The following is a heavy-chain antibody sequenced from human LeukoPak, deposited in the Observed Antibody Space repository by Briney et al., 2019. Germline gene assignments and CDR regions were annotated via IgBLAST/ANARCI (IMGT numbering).Heavy chain of an antibody. Sequence: GRSLRLSCAPSGLTFSVYGMHWVRQAPGKGLEWVAVIWYDGSNEYYADSVKGRFTISRDNSMNTLYLQMNSLRAEDTAVYYCARDLKRRVYYDSSGSDDAFDIWGQGTMVTVSS. CDR1: GLTFSVYG. CDR2: IWYDGSNE. CDR3: ARDLKRRVYYDSSGSDDAFDI. D-gene: IGHD3-22*01. V-gene: IGHV3-33*01. J-gene: IGHJ3*02.